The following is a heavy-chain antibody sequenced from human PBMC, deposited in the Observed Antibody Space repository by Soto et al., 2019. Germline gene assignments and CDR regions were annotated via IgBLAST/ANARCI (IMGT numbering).Heavy chain of an antibody. CDR3: ARQGFYYDSSGYPYYDY. V-gene: IGHV4-39*01. Sequence: SETLSLTCTVSGGSISSSSYYWGWIRQPPGKGLEWIGSIYYSGSTYYNPSLKSRVTISVDTSKNQFSLKLSSVTAADTAVYYCARQGFYYDSSGYPYYDYWGQGTLVNVSS. J-gene: IGHJ4*02. CDR1: GGSISSSSYY. CDR2: IYYSGST. D-gene: IGHD3-22*01.